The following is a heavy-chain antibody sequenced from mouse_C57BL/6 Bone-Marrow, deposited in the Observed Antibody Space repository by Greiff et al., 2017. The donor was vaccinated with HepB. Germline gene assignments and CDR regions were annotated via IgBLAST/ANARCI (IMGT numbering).Heavy chain of an antibody. Sequence: EVMLVGSGGGLVQPKGSLKLSCAASGFSFNTYAMNWVRQAPGKGLEWVARIRSKSNNYATYYADSVKDRFTISRDDSESMLYLQMNNLKTEDTAMYYCVRREIYYGYAMDYWGQGTSVTVSS. CDR2: IRSKSNNYAT. CDR1: GFSFNTYA. J-gene: IGHJ4*01. CDR3: VRREIYYGYAMDY. V-gene: IGHV10-1*01. D-gene: IGHD2-1*01.